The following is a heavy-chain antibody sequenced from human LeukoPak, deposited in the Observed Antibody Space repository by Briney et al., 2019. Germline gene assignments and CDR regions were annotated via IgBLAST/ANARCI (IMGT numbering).Heavy chain of an antibody. Sequence: SETLSLTCAVYGGSFIGYYWSWIRQPPGKGLEWIGEINHSGSTNYNPSLKSRVTISVDTSKNQFSLRLSSVTAADTAVYYCARAQWLGYDYWGQGTLVTVSS. J-gene: IGHJ4*02. D-gene: IGHD5-12*01. CDR2: INHSGST. CDR1: GGSFIGYY. CDR3: ARAQWLGYDY. V-gene: IGHV4-34*01.